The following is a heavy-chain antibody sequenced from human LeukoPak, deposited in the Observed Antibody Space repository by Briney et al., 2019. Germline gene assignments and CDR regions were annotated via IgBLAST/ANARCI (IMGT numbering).Heavy chain of an antibody. J-gene: IGHJ5*02. Sequence: GGSLRLSCAASGFTFSSYGMHWVRQAPGKGLEWVAVISYDGSNKYYADSVKGRFTISRDNAKNTVYLEMNSLSVEDTATYYCIRDFRSADLWGQGTLVTVTS. V-gene: IGHV3-30*03. CDR1: GFTFSSYG. CDR3: IRDFRSADL. CDR2: ISYDGSNK.